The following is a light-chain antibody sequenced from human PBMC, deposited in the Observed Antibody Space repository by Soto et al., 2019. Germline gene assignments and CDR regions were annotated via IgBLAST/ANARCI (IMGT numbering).Light chain of an antibody. CDR1: RSISSF. J-gene: IGKJ4*01. Sequence: IVLTQSPATLSLSPGERATLSCRASRSISSFLAWYQQKPGQAPRLLIYDTFNRATGIPARFSGSGSGTDFTLTISGLEPEDFAVYYCQQRANWPPLTFGGGTKVEI. CDR3: QQRANWPPLT. V-gene: IGKV3-11*01. CDR2: DTF.